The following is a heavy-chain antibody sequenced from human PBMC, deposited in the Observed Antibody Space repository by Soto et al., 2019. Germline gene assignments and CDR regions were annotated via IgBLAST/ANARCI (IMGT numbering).Heavy chain of an antibody. CDR1: GFTFSSYA. CDR2: ISGSGGST. CDR3: AKDPAIFGVVIYYFDY. D-gene: IGHD3-3*01. Sequence: GGSLRLSCAASGFTFSSYAMSWVRQAPGKGLEWVSAISGSGGSTYYADSVKGRFTISRDNSKNTLYLQMNSLRAEDTAVYYCAKDPAIFGVVIYYFDYWGQGTLGTVSA. J-gene: IGHJ4*02. V-gene: IGHV3-23*01.